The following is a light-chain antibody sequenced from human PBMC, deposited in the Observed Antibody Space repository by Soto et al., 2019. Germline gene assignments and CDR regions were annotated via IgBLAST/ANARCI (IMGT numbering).Light chain of an antibody. V-gene: IGLV2-23*03. CDR1: SSDAGSYEF. Sequence: QSALTQPASVSESPGQSITISCTGTSSDAGSYEFVSWYQQYPGKAPKLMIYEGSKRPSGVSDRFSGSKSGNTASLTISGLQAEDEADYFCCSYAGGSNVFGAGTKLTVL. CDR2: EGS. CDR3: CSYAGGSNV. J-gene: IGLJ1*01.